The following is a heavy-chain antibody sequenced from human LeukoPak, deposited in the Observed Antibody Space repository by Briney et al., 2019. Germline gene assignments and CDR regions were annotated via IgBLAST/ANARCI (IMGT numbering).Heavy chain of an antibody. J-gene: IGHJ4*02. Sequence: GGSLRLSCAASGFTFSTYSMNWVRQAPGKGLEWVSFISSSSSYIYYADSVKGRFTISRDNAKNSLYLQMNSLRVEDTAVYYCASEHMYYYDSSGYPIDYWGQGTPVTVSS. D-gene: IGHD3-22*01. CDR1: GFTFSTYS. V-gene: IGHV3-21*01. CDR2: ISSSSSYI. CDR3: ASEHMYYYDSSGYPIDY.